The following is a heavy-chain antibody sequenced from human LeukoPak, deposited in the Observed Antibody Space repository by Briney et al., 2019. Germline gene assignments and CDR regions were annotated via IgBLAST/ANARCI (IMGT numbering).Heavy chain of an antibody. CDR2: ISSTSTTK. CDR1: GFTLSTYT. CDR3: ARDRSLVGGDYGVWFDA. Sequence: GGSLRLSCTASGFTLSTYTMNWVRQAPGKGLEWVSYISSTSTTKYYADSVKGRFTISRDNSKNSLDLQMNRLTAEDTAVYYCARDRSLVGGDYGVWFDAWGQGSLVTVSS. J-gene: IGHJ5*02. V-gene: IGHV3-48*04. D-gene: IGHD4-17*01.